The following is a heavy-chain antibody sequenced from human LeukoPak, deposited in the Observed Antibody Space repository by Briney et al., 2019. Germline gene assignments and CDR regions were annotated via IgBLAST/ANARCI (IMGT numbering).Heavy chain of an antibody. D-gene: IGHD3-22*01. CDR3: ARALYYYDSSGYPSNDY. CDR2: ISSSSSYI. V-gene: IGHV3-21*01. J-gene: IGHJ4*02. Sequence: GGSLGLSCAASGFTFSSYSMNWVRQAPGKGLEWVSSISSSSSYIYYADSVKGRFTISRDNAKNSLYLQMNSLRAEDTAVYYCARALYYYDSSGYPSNDYWGQGTLVTVSS. CDR1: GFTFSSYS.